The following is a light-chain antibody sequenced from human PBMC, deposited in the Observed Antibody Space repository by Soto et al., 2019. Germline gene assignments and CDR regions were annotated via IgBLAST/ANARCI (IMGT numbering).Light chain of an antibody. Sequence: QSVLTQPPSASGTPGQRGTFSCSGGSSSIGRNTVNWYQHLPGTAHKLLIYSNNQRPSGVPDRFSGSKSGTSASLAVSGLQSEDEADYYCAAWDATLNGYGFGTGTKLTVL. V-gene: IGLV1-44*01. CDR3: AAWDATLNGYG. J-gene: IGLJ1*01. CDR1: SSSIGRNT. CDR2: SNN.